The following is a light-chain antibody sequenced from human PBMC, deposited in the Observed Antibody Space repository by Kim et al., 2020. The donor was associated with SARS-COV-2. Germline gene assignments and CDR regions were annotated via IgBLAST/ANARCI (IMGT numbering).Light chain of an antibody. V-gene: IGKV4-1*01. Sequence: RATINCKSSQSVLYSSNNKNYLASYQQKPGQPPKLLIYWASTRESGVPDRFSGSGSGTDFTLTISSLQAEDVAVYYCQQYYSTPDTFGQGTKLEI. J-gene: IGKJ2*01. CDR2: WAS. CDR1: QSVLYSSNNKNY. CDR3: QQYYSTPDT.